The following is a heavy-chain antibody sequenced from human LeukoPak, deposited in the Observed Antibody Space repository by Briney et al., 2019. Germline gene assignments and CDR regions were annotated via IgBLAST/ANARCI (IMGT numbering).Heavy chain of an antibody. CDR1: GFTFSSYS. V-gene: IGHV3-21*01. CDR3: ARSPYYYDSSGYYRQDLYYFDY. J-gene: IGHJ4*02. Sequence: GGSLRLSCAASGFTFSSYSMNWVRQAPGKGLEWVSSISSSSSYIYYADSVKGRFTISRDNAKNSLYLQMNSLRAEDTAVYYCARSPYYYDSSGYYRQDLYYFDYWGQGTLVTVSS. D-gene: IGHD3-22*01. CDR2: ISSSSSYI.